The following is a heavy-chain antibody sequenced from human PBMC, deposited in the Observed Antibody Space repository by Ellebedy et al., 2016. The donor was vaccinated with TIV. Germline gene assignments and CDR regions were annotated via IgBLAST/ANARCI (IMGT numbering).Heavy chain of an antibody. D-gene: IGHD1-7*01. CDR3: ARINWNYNAFDI. CDR2: LYYCVST. J-gene: IGHJ3*02. Sequence: MPSETLSLTCTVSGGSISSDYWSWIRKPPGKGLEWIWYLYYCVSTSYNPSLKSRVTISVDTSKNQFSLKLSLVTAADTAVYYCARINWNYNAFDIWGQGTVVTVSS. CDR1: GGSISSDY. V-gene: IGHV4-59*01.